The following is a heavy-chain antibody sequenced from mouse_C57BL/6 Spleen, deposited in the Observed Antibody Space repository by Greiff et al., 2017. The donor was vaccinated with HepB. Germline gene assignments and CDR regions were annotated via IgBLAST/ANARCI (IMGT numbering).Heavy chain of an antibody. CDR2: IAPANGNT. J-gene: IGHJ4*01. D-gene: IGHD1-1*02. V-gene: IGHV14-3*01. CDR3: ALYGLYAMDY. CDR1: GFKIKNTY. Sequence: VHVKQSVAELVRPGASVKLSCTASGFKIKNTYMPWVKQRPEQGLEWIGRIAPANGNTKYAPKFQGKATITADTSSNTAYLQLSSLTSEDTAIYYFALYGLYAMDYWGQGTSVTVSS.